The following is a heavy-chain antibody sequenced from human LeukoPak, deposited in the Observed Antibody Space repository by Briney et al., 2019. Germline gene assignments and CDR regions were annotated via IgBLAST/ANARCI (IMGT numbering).Heavy chain of an antibody. CDR3: AKFNDILTGYFDY. V-gene: IGHV3-23*01. CDR2: ISGGGGST. CDR1: GFTFSSYA. Sequence: GGSLRLSCAASGFTFSSYAMSWVRQSPGKGLEWGSAISGGGGSTYYAYYTDSVKGRFTISRDNSKNTLYLQMNSLRAEDTAVYFCAKFNDILTGYFDYWGQGTLVTVSS. D-gene: IGHD3-9*01. J-gene: IGHJ4*02.